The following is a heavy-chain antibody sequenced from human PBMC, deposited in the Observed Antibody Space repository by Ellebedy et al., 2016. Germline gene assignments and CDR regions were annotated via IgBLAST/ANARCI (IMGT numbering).Heavy chain of an antibody. J-gene: IGHJ4*02. D-gene: IGHD3-3*01. CDR1: GFNFNVAG. CDR3: ARDGSEWSRDV. CDR2: IVFSGTAA. V-gene: IGHV3-21*06. Sequence: GGSLRLXCAASGFNFNVAGMTWVRQAPGKGLEWVATIVFSGTAAYYSDSAKGRFIISRDNVKNLVFLQMNSLRVEDTAVYYCARDGSEWSRDVWGQGTLVTVSS.